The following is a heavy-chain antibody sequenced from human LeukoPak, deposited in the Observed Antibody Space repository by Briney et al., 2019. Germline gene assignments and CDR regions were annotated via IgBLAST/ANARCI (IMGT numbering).Heavy chain of an antibody. Sequence: GGSLRLSCAASGFTFGDYAMSWVRQAPGKGLEWVSLISGSGGATYYADSVRGRFTISRDNSKKTLYLQMNSLRAEDTAVYYCAKDRDYSSGDFHYWGQGTLLTVSS. CDR3: AKDRDYSSGDFHY. CDR2: ISGSGGAT. V-gene: IGHV3-23*01. D-gene: IGHD3-10*01. CDR1: GFTFGDYA. J-gene: IGHJ4*02.